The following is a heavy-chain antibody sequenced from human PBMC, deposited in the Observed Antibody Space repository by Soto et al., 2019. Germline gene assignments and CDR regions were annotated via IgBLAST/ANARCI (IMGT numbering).Heavy chain of an antibody. CDR2: INPSGGTT. Sequence: VQLVQSGAEVKKPGASVTISCKASGYTFYTYYIHWVRQAPGQGLEWMGIINPSGGTTAYAQKFKGRVTLTRDTSASTVFMYLSGLRSADTAVYYCARGDVDTTMLFDYWGQGTLVTVSS. CDR3: ARGDVDTTMLFDY. J-gene: IGHJ4*02. CDR1: GYTFYTYY. V-gene: IGHV1-46*02. D-gene: IGHD5-18*01.